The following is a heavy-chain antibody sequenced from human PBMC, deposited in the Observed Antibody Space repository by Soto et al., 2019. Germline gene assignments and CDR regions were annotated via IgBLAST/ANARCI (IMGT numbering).Heavy chain of an antibody. CDR2: ISSSSSTI. Sequence: GGSLRLSCAASGFTFSSYSMNWVRQAPGKGLEWVSYISSSSSTIYYADSVKGRFTISRDNAKNSLYLQMNSLRAEDTAVYYCAREEYSGYDSGYYYFDYWGQGTLVTVSS. V-gene: IGHV3-48*01. CDR1: GFTFSSYS. D-gene: IGHD5-12*01. CDR3: AREEYSGYDSGYYYFDY. J-gene: IGHJ4*02.